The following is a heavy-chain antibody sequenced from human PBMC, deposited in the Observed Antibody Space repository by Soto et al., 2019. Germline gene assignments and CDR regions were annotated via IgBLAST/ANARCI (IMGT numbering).Heavy chain of an antibody. J-gene: IGHJ4*02. D-gene: IGHD3-22*01. Sequence: GPVKVSFKASGYTFTSYKISWLRQAPGQGLEWMGWVNPHNGKTDYAQKVQDRVTMTADTSTSTAYMELRSVRSDDTAMYYCARLYSDGSGFYYREFDYWGQGTLVTVSS. CDR3: ARLYSDGSGFYYREFDY. CDR2: VNPHNGKT. V-gene: IGHV1-18*01. CDR1: GYTFTSYK.